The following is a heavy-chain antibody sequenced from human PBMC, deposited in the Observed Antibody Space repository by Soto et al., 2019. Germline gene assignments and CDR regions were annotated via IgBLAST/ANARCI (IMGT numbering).Heavy chain of an antibody. CDR1: GYTFTNYG. J-gene: IGHJ4*02. D-gene: IGHD4-17*01. CDR2: ISVYNGNT. Sequence: GASVKVSCKASGYTFTNYGISWVRQAPGQGLEWMGWISVYNGNTNYAQKFQGRVTMTTDTSTSTAYMELRSLRSDDTAIYYCARGDYGGNSDFLSNWRQVTLVTVSS. CDR3: ARGDYGGNSDFLSN. V-gene: IGHV1-18*04.